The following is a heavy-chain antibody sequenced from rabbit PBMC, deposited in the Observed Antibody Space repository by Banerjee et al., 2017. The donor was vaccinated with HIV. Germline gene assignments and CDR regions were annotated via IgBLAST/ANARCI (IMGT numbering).Heavy chain of an antibody. D-gene: IGHD7-1*01. J-gene: IGHJ4*01. Sequence: QSLVESGGGLVQPEGSLTLTCTASGIDFSSNYYMCWVRQAPGKGLEWIGCIYTGIGSTYYASWAKGRFTISKTSSTTVTLQMTSLTAADTATYFCARDPSPYGGYAGYGYTNLWGPGTLVTVS. CDR2: IYTGIGST. V-gene: IGHV1S40*01. CDR3: ARDPSPYGGYAGYGYTNL. CDR1: GIDFSSNYY.